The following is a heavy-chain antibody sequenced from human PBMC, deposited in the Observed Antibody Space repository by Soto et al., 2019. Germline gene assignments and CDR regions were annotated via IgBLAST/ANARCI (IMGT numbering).Heavy chain of an antibody. V-gene: IGHV3-9*01. J-gene: IGHJ4*02. CDR2: ISWNSGSI. Sequence: PGGSLRLSCAASGFTFDDYAMHWVRQAPGKGLEWASGISWNSGSIGYADSVKGRFAISRDNAKNSLYLQMNSLRAEDTAFYYCAKDEGTVMVFDYWGQGTLVTVSS. CDR3: AKDEGTVMVFDY. CDR1: GFTFDDYA. D-gene: IGHD5-18*01.